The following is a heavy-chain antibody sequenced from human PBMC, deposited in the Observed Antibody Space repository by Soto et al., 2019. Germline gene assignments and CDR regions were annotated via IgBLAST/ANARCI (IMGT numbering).Heavy chain of an antibody. J-gene: IGHJ4*02. CDR1: GFTFSSYG. CDR3: ANEGLMGLTMPAY. CDR2: ISYDGSNK. V-gene: IGHV3-30*18. Sequence: QVQLVESGGGVVQPGRSLRLSCAASGFTFSSYGMHWVRQAPGKGLEWVAVISYDGSNKYYADSVKGRFTISRDNSKNTLYLQMTSLRDEDTAVYYCANEGLMGLTMPAYWGQGTLVTVSS. D-gene: IGHD2-2*01.